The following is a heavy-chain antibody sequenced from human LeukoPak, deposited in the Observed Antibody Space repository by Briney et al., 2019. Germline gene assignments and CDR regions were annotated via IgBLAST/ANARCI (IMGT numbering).Heavy chain of an antibody. CDR1: GGTISNYY. Sequence: SSETLSLTYTVSGGTISNYYWSWIRQLPGKGLEWIAYIDYSGSTNYNPSLKSRVTISVDASRNQFSLNLSSVTAADTAVYYCARDRRRDLLHAFDIWGQGTMVTVSS. D-gene: IGHD1-26*01. CDR3: ARDRRRDLLHAFDI. J-gene: IGHJ3*02. V-gene: IGHV4-59*01. CDR2: IDYSGST.